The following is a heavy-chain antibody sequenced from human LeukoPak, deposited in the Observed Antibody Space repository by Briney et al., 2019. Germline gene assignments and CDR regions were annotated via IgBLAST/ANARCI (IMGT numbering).Heavy chain of an antibody. J-gene: IGHJ4*02. Sequence: GGSLRLSCAASGFPFSSYAMNWVRQAPGKGLEWVSVIAGSDGFTQYADSVKGRFTISRDNSKNTVYLQMNRLRVEDTALYYCVRSLDYWGQGTLVAVSS. CDR2: IAGSDGFT. CDR1: GFPFSSYA. CDR3: VRSLDY. V-gene: IGHV3-23*01.